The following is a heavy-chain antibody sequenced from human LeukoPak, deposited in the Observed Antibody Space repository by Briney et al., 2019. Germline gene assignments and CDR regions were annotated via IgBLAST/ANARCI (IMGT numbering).Heavy chain of an antibody. D-gene: IGHD6-13*01. J-gene: IGHJ4*02. V-gene: IGHV5-51*01. CDR2: IYPGDSDT. CDR1: GYTFTTYW. Sequence: GESLKISFKGSGYTFTTYWIGLVRQMPGKGLEWMGIIYPGDSDTRYSPSFQGQVTISADKSISTAYLQWSSLKASDSAMYYCVRHGLGSSWFGFDYWGQGTLVTVSS. CDR3: VRHGLGSSWFGFDY.